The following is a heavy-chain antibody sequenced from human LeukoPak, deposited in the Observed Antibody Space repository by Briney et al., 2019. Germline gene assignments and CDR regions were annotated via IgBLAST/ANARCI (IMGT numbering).Heavy chain of an antibody. CDR2: MNPKTGNT. CDR3: AREELLWFGEFSNWFDP. D-gene: IGHD3-10*01. CDR1: GYTFTNFD. Sequence: ASVKVSCKASGYTFTNFDINWVRQATGQGLEWMGWMNPKTGNTGSAQNLQGRVTITGNTSISTAYMELSSLRSEDTAVYYCAREELLWFGEFSNWFDPWGQGTLVTVSS. J-gene: IGHJ5*02. V-gene: IGHV1-8*01.